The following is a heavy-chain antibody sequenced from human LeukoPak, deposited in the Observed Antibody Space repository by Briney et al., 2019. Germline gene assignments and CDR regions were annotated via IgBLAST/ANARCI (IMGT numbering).Heavy chain of an antibody. CDR2: IYYNGNT. V-gene: IGHV4-59*01. D-gene: IGHD1-26*01. Sequence: SEILSLTCSVSDGSINSYYWNWIRRPPGKGLEWIGYIYYNGNTNYSPSLKSRVTMSVDTSKNLFSLKVSSVTAADTAVYSCARGRSNYYGMDVWGQGTTVTVSS. J-gene: IGHJ6*02. CDR1: DGSINSYY. CDR3: ARGRSNYYGMDV.